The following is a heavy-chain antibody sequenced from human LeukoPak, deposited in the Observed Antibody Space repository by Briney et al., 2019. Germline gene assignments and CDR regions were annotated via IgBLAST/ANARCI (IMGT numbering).Heavy chain of an antibody. CDR2: ISSISYI. J-gene: IGHJ3*02. CDR3: ARDKAFYGSGSYYPDAFDI. D-gene: IGHD3-10*01. CDR1: GFTFISYS. Sequence: GGSLRLFCAASGFTFISYSMNWVCQAPGKGLEWVSSISSISYIYYADSVKGRFTISRDNAKNSLYLQMNSLRAEDTAVYYCARDKAFYGSGSYYPDAFDIWGQGTMVTVSS. V-gene: IGHV3-21*01.